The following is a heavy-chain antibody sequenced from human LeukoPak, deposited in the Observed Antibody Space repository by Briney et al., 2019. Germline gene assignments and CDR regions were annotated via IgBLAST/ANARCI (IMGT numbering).Heavy chain of an antibody. CDR2: ISGSGGST. V-gene: IGHV3-23*01. D-gene: IGHD1-26*01. Sequence: GGSLRLSCAASGFTFSSYAMSWVRQAPGKGLEWVSAISGSGGSTYYADSVKGRFTISRDNSKNTLYLQMNSLRAEDAAVYYCAKDPIFSGSYGVFDYWGLGTLVTVSS. CDR1: GFTFSSYA. J-gene: IGHJ4*02. CDR3: AKDPIFSGSYGVFDY.